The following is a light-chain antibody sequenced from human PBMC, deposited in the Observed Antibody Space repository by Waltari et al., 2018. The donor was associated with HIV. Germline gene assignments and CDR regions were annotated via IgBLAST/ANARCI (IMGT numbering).Light chain of an antibody. CDR2: EDN. CDR3: QSYDSSNPVV. V-gene: IGLV6-57*01. CDR1: SGSIASNN. Sequence: NFMLTQPHSVSESPGKTVTISCTRSSGSIASNNVQRYQQRPCSSPTTVISEDNQRPSGVPDRFSGSIDSSSNSASLTISGLKTEDEADYYCQSYDSSNPVVFGGGTKLTVL. J-gene: IGLJ2*01.